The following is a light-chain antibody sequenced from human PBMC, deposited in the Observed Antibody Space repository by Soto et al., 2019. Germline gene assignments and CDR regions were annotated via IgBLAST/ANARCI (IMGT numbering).Light chain of an antibody. CDR1: QTVLHDTDSRNY. CDR3: QQYYGTPPT. Sequence: EIVMTQSPDSLSVSLGERATITCKSSQTVLHDTDSRNYLSWFQQKPRQPPKLLIAWASTRESGVPARFSGSGSETDFTLTISDLQAEDVAVYYCQQYYGTPPTFGHGSKLDIK. J-gene: IGKJ2*01. CDR2: WAS. V-gene: IGKV4-1*01.